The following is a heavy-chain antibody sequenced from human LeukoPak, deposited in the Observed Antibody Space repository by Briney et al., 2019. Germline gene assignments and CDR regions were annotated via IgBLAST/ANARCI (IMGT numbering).Heavy chain of an antibody. V-gene: IGHV4-59*01. Sequence: TETLSLTCTVSGGSISSDCWSWIRQPPGKGLEWIGYIYYSGSTNYNPSLKSRVTISVDTSKNQFSLKLSSVTAADTAVYYCARDRGYCSGGSCYRWFDPWGQGTLVTVSS. CDR3: ARDRGYCSGGSCYRWFDP. CDR1: GGSISSDC. CDR2: IYYSGST. D-gene: IGHD2-15*01. J-gene: IGHJ5*02.